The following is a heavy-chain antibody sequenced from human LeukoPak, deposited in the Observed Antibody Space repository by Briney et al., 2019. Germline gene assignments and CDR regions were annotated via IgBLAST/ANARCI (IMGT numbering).Heavy chain of an antibody. D-gene: IGHD5-18*01. CDR1: GYTFTSYG. V-gene: IGHV1-18*01. J-gene: IGHJ4*02. Sequence: ASVKVSCKASGYTFTSYGISWVRQAPGQGLEWMGWISAYNGNTNYAQKPQGRVTMTTDTSTSTAYMELRSLRSDDTAVYYCARARRGYSYGYGHFDYWGQGTLVTVSS. CDR3: ARARRGYSYGYGHFDY. CDR2: ISAYNGNT.